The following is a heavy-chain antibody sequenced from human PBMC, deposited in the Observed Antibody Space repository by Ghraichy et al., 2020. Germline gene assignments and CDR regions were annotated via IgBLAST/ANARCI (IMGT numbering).Heavy chain of an antibody. V-gene: IGHV2-5*01. J-gene: IGHJ1*01. CDR3: SQVPNSLHRYFRR. CDR1: GLSLNTYGVG. CDR2: IYWTNDQ. Sequence: SGPTLVKPTQTLTLTCTVYGLSLNTYGVGVGWIRQPPGKALEWLALIYWTNDQHYSPSLKNRLTITKDTSKNEVVLTMTNMDPLDTATYYCSQVPNSLHRYFRRWGQGTLITVSA. D-gene: IGHD2-21*01.